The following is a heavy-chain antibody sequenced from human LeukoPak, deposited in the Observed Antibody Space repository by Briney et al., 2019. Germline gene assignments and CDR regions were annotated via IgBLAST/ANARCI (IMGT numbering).Heavy chain of an antibody. CDR3: ARGGSGSGYLYYFDS. CDR1: GYTFTSYG. Sequence: ASVKVSCKASGYTFTSYGINWVRQAPGQGLEWMGRINSNSGGTSYAQNFQGRVTMTRDTSISTAYMEVSELTSDDTAVYYCARGGSGSGYLYYFDSWGQGTLVSVSS. V-gene: IGHV1-2*06. J-gene: IGHJ4*02. D-gene: IGHD3-10*01. CDR2: INSNSGGT.